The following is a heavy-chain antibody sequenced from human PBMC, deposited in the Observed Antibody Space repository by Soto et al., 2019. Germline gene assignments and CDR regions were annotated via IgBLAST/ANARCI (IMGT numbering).Heavy chain of an antibody. CDR2: IYYSGST. J-gene: IGHJ4*02. CDR1: GGSLTSGDYY. V-gene: IGHV4-30-4*01. CDR3: ARVMYDILTGYYAHDC. D-gene: IGHD3-9*01. Sequence: ASETLYLPCAVSGGSLTSGDYYWGLVRQPPGKGLEWITYIYYSGSTYYNPSLKSRVTISVDTSKNQFSLNLSSVTAADTAVYYCARVMYDILTGYYAHDCWGQGTLVTVSS.